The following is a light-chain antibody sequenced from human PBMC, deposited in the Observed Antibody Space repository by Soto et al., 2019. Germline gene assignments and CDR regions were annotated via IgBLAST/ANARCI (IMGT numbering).Light chain of an antibody. J-gene: IGLJ1*01. Sequence: QSVLTQPASVSGSPGQSITISCTGTSSEVRGYNYVSWYQHHPGKATKLMIFDVNNRPSGVSNRLSGSKSGNTDSLNIYRLQPLDEADYYCSSYTTGNTCQKVFGTGTKVTVL. CDR2: DVN. CDR3: SSYTTGNTCQKV. CDR1: SSEVRGYNY. V-gene: IGLV2-14*03.